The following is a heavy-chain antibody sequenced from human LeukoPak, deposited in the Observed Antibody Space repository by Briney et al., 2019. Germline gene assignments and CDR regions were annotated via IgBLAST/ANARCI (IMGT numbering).Heavy chain of an antibody. CDR2: IYYSGST. J-gene: IGHJ4*02. CDR1: GGSISSGGYY. V-gene: IGHV4-61*08. CDR3: ARHEGYDILTGYSYYFDY. Sequence: SQTLSLTCAVSGGSISSGGYYWSWIRQPPGKGLEWIGYIYYSGSTNYNPSLKSRVTISIDTSKNQFSLKLSSVTAADTAVYYCARHEGYDILTGYSYYFDYWGQGTLVTVPS. D-gene: IGHD3-9*01.